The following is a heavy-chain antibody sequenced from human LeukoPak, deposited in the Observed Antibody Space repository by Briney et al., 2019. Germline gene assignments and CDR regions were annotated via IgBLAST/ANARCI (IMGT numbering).Heavy chain of an antibody. Sequence: ASVKVSCKASGYTFTSYYMHWVRQAPGQGLEWMGMINPSGGGTNYAQKFQGRVTLTRDTSTSTVYMELSSLRFEDTAIYYCARESVAATGIDYWGRGTLVTVSS. V-gene: IGHV1-46*01. CDR3: ARESVAATGIDY. D-gene: IGHD1-1*01. CDR1: GYTFTSYY. J-gene: IGHJ4*02. CDR2: INPSGGGT.